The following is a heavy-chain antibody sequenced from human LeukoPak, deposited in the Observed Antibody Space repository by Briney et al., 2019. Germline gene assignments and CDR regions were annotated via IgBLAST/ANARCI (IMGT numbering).Heavy chain of an antibody. CDR2: ISSTSTYI. CDR1: GFIFSSYS. Sequence: GGSLRLSCAASGFIFSSYSMNWVRQAPGRGLEWVSSISSTSTYIEYADLVKGRFTISRDNAKNSVDLQMNSLRAEDTAVYYCARMATIQGGVYYYYGMDVWGQGTTVTVSS. CDR3: ARMATIQGGVYYYYGMDV. V-gene: IGHV3-21*01. D-gene: IGHD5-24*01. J-gene: IGHJ6*02.